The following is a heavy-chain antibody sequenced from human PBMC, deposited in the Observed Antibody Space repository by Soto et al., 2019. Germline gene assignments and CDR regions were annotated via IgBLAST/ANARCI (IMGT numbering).Heavy chain of an antibody. CDR2: ISGTDDRT. J-gene: IGHJ4*02. CDR1: GFTFRNYV. V-gene: IGHV3-23*01. Sequence: EVHLLQSGGGLVQPGGSLRLSCAASGFTFRNYVMTWVRQTPGKGLEWVSSISGTDDRTHYADSVKGRFTISRDNSNNMVYLQMNTLRAEDPAEYFGAKEKVSGYANSLDYWGQGTLVTVSS. CDR3: AKEKVSGYANSLDY. D-gene: IGHD5-12*01.